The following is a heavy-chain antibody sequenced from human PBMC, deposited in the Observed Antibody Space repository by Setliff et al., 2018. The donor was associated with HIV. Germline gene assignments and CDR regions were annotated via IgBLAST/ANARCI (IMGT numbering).Heavy chain of an antibody. CDR2: IYYSGST. J-gene: IGHJ6*03. CDR1: GDSISSYY. D-gene: IGHD3-22*01. Sequence: SETLSLTCSVSGDSISSYYWSWIRQPPGKGLEWIGYIYYSGSTSYNPSLKSRVTMSVGTFKNQFSLKLSSVIAADTAVYYCARHLYYYDNNGYLQPYYYMDVWGKGTTVTSP. CDR3: ARHLYYYDNNGYLQPYYYMDV. V-gene: IGHV4-59*08.